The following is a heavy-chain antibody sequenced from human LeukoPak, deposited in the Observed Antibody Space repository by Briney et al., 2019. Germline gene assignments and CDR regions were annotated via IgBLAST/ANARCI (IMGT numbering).Heavy chain of an antibody. D-gene: IGHD5-18*01. J-gene: IGHJ4*02. CDR1: GGSISSSSYY. V-gene: IGHV4-39*01. CDR2: IYYSGST. Sequence: SETLSLTCTVSGGSISSSSYYWGWIRQPPGKGLEWIGSIYYSGSTYYNPSLKSRVTISVDTSKNQFSLKLSSVTAADTAVYYCARQQMGYSYGLVYYFDYWGQGTLVTVSS. CDR3: ARQQMGYSYGLVYYFDY.